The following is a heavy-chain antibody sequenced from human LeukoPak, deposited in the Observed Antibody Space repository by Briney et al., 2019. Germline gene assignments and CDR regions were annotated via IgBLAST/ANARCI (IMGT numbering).Heavy chain of an antibody. D-gene: IGHD1-26*01. CDR2: IYYSGST. Sequence: PSETLSLTCTVSGGSISSYYWSWIRQPPGKGLEWIGYIYYSGSTNYNPSLKSRVTIPVDTSKNQFSLKLSSVTAADTAVYYCARRGGKDAFDIWGQGTMVTVSS. J-gene: IGHJ3*02. CDR3: ARRGGKDAFDI. V-gene: IGHV4-59*08. CDR1: GGSISSYY.